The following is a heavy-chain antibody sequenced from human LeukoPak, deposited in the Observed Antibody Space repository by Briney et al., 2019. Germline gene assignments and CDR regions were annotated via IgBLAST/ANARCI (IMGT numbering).Heavy chain of an antibody. D-gene: IGHD5-24*01. CDR3: ARGVKKMATRSGAAFDI. CDR1: GYTLTELS. Sequence: GASVKVSCKVSGYTLTELSMHWVRQAPGQGLEWMGGIIPILGTANYAQKFQGRVTITADESTSTAYMELSSLRSEDTAVYYCARGVKKMATRSGAAFDIWGQGTMVTVSS. V-gene: IGHV1-69*13. CDR2: IIPILGTA. J-gene: IGHJ3*02.